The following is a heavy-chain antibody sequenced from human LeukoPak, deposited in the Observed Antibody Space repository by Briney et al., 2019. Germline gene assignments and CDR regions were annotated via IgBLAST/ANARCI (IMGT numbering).Heavy chain of an antibody. J-gene: IGHJ4*02. V-gene: IGHV1-2*02. D-gene: IGHD3-22*01. CDR1: GYTFTRYY. CDR2: INPNSGGT. Sequence: ASVKVSCKASGYTFTRYYMHWVRQAPGQGLEWMGWINPNSGGTNYAQKFQCRVTMTSDTSISTAYMELSRLRSDDTAVYYFARFLRDSSGSYFLFASWGQGTLVTVSS. CDR3: ARFLRDSSGSYFLFAS.